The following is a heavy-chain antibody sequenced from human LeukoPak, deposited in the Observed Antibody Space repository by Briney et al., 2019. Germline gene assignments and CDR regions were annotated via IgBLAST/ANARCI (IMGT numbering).Heavy chain of an antibody. CDR3: AKDVERTVTLFDY. J-gene: IGHJ4*02. Sequence: PGGSLRLSCAASGFTFSIYGMHWVRQAPGKGLEWVAVISYDGSNKYYADSVKGRFTISRDNSKNTLYLQMNSLRAEDTAVYYCAKDVERTVTLFDYWGQGTLVTVSS. D-gene: IGHD4-17*01. CDR1: GFTFSIYG. V-gene: IGHV3-30*18. CDR2: ISYDGSNK.